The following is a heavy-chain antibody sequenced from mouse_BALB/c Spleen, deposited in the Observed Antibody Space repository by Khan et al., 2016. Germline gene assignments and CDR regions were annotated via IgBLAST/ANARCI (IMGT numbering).Heavy chain of an antibody. CDR3: ARTADTLYYAMDY. J-gene: IGHJ4*01. V-gene: IGHV3-2*02. CDR2: ISYSGST. Sequence: EVQLVESGPGLVKPSQSLSLTCTVTGYSITSAYAWNWIRQFPGNKLEWMGYISYSGSTSYNPSLKSRISITRDTSKNHFFLQLNSVTTEDTATYYCARTADTLYYAMDYWGQGTSVTVSS. CDR1: GYSITSAYA. D-gene: IGHD1-2*01.